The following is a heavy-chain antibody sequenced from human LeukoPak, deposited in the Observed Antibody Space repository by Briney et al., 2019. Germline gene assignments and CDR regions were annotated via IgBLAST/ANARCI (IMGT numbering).Heavy chain of an antibody. D-gene: IGHD6-19*01. J-gene: IGHJ4*02. CDR1: GFTFSTYA. CDR2: ISRGDDVT. Sequence: PGGSLRLSCAASGFTFSTYAMTWVRQAPGKGLEWVSLISRGDDVTYYADSVKGRFTISRDSSKTSLYLQMNSLRTEDTAVYYCARAMGRGWFDDDCWGQGTLVTVSS. V-gene: IGHV3-23*01. CDR3: ARAMGRGWFDDDC.